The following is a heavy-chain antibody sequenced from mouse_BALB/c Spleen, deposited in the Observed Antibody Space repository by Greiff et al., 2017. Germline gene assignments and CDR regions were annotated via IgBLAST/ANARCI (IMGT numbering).Heavy chain of an antibody. D-gene: IGHD2-4*01. CDR1: GFSLTNSG. Sequence: VQLKESGPGLVAPSQSLSITCTVSGFSLTNSGVHWVRQSPGKGLEWLGVIWGDGSTNYNSAFKSRLSISKDNSKSQVFLKMNSLQTDDTARYYCAKDDDGAWFAYWGQGTLVTVSA. V-gene: IGHV2-6-6*01. CDR2: IWGDGST. CDR3: AKDDDGAWFAY. J-gene: IGHJ3*01.